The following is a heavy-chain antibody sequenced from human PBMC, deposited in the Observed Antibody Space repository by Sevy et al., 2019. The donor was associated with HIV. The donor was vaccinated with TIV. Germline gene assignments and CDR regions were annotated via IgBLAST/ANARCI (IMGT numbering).Heavy chain of an antibody. D-gene: IGHD1-26*01. CDR3: ARDQYSGTPGAFDI. J-gene: IGHJ3*02. V-gene: IGHV3-30-3*01. CDR1: GFTFSSYA. Sequence: GGYLRLSCAASGFTFSSYAMHWVRQAPGKGLEWVAVISYDGSNKYYADSVKGRFTISRDNSKNTLYLQMNSLRAEDTAVYYCARDQYSGTPGAFDIWGQGTMVTVSS. CDR2: ISYDGSNK.